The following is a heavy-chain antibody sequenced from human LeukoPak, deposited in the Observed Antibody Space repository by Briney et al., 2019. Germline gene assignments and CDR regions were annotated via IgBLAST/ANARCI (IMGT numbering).Heavy chain of an antibody. CDR2: ITGTT. CDR3: AKVDYTYNFDY. CDR1: GFTFKNYA. J-gene: IGHJ4*02. D-gene: IGHD5-24*01. V-gene: IGHV3-23*01. Sequence: GGSLRLSCAASGFTFKNYAMSWVRQAPGKGLEWVSTITGTTYYADSVKGRFTISRDNSKNTLYLQMNSLTAEDTAVFYCAKVDYTYNFDYWGRGTLVTVSS.